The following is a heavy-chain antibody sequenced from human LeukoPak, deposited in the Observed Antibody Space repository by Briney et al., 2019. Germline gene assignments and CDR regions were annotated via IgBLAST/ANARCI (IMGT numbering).Heavy chain of an antibody. CDR3: ARNPETTVVNPYYFDY. Sequence: SQTLSLTCTVSGGSISSGGYYWSWIRQHPGKGLEWIGYIYYSGSTYYNPSLKSRVTISVDTSKNQFSLKLSSVTAADTAVYYCARNPETTVVNPYYFDYWGQGTLVTVSS. J-gene: IGHJ4*02. CDR2: IYYSGST. V-gene: IGHV4-31*03. D-gene: IGHD4-23*01. CDR1: GGSISSGGYY.